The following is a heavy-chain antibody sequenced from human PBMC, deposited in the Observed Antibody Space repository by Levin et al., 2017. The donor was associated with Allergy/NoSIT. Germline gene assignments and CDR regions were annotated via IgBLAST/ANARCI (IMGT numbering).Heavy chain of an antibody. J-gene: IGHJ6*02. CDR3: ARATVTTYYYYGMDV. Sequence: QAGGSLRLSCAASGFTFSSYAMHWVRQAPGKGLEWVAVISYDGSNKYYADSVKGRFTISRDNSKNTLYLQMNSLRAEDTAVYYCARATVTTYYYYGMDVWGQGTTVTVSS. V-gene: IGHV3-30*04. D-gene: IGHD4-17*01. CDR1: GFTFSSYA. CDR2: ISYDGSNK.